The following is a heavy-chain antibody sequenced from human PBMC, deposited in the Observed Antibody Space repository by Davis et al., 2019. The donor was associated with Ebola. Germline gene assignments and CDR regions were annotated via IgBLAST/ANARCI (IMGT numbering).Heavy chain of an antibody. CDR3: ASWAGTSNSDWFPGPLDY. CDR2: ICSSSTTI. CDR1: GLTFSSYN. J-gene: IGHJ4*02. V-gene: IGHV3-48*02. D-gene: IGHD3-9*01. Sequence: PGGSLRLSCVGSGLTFSSYNMNWVRLAPGKGLEWISWICSSSTTIYYADSVKGRFTISRDNAKNSLYLQMNSLRDDDTAVYYCASWAGTSNSDWFPGPLDYWGQGTLVTVSS.